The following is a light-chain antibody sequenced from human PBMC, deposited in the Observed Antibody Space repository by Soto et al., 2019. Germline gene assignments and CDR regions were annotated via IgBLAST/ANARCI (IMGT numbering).Light chain of an antibody. CDR3: QQSYDNLT. J-gene: IGKJ3*01. CDR2: AAS. V-gene: IGKV1-39*01. CDR1: QSINTN. Sequence: DIEMTQAPSSLSASVGGTVTITCRASQSINTNLNWYQHKVGEAPKLLIYAASSLQSGVPSRFRDSGSGTHFTLTISSLQPEDFATYYCQQSYDNLTFGPGTKVDIK.